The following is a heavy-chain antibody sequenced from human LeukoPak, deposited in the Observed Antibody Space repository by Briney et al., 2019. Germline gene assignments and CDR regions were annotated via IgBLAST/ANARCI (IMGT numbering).Heavy chain of an antibody. CDR1: GRSISTYY. CDR2: IYYSGST. J-gene: IGHJ5*02. V-gene: IGHV4-59*08. D-gene: IGHD5-12*01. CDR3: ARVDVVATALDP. Sequence: PSETLSLTCTVSGRSISTYYWNWIRQPPGQGLEWIGYIYYSGSTKYNPSLKTRVTISVDTSKNQLSLKLSSVTAADTAVYYCARVDVVATALDPWGQGTLVTVSS.